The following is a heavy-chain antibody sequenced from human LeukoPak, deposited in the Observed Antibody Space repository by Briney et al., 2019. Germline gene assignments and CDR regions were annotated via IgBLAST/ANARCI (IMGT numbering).Heavy chain of an antibody. CDR3: ATLRTDYDNNWFDP. V-gene: IGHV4-34*01. J-gene: IGHJ5*02. CDR1: GGSFSGYF. D-gene: IGHD3-22*01. CDR2: INHSGST. Sequence: SETLSLTCAVYGGSFSGYFWSWIRQPPGKGLEWIGEINHSGSTNYNPSLKSRVTISIDTSKNQFSLKLSSVTAADTAVYYCATLRTDYDNNWFDPWGQGTLVTVSS.